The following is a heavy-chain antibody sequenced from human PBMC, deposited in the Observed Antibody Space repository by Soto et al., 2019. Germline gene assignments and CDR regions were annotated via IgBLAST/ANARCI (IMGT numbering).Heavy chain of an antibody. CDR2: IIPIFGTA. J-gene: IGHJ4*02. CDR3: ARNGGHYYDSSCYWGGYY. V-gene: IGHV1-69*06. D-gene: IGHD3-22*01. CDR1: GGTFSSYA. Sequence: QVQLVQSGAVVKKPGSSVKVSCKASGGTFSSYAISWVRQAPGQGLEWMGGIIPIFGTANYAQKFQGRVTITADNSTSTAYMELISLRSEDTAVYYCARNGGHYYDSSCYWGGYYRGQGTLVTVSS.